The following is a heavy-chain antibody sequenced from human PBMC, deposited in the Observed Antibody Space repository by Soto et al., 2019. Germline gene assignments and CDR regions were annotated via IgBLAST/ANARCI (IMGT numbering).Heavy chain of an antibody. CDR2: IYYSGST. J-gene: IGHJ5*02. CDR3: ARHQKIYDCWSGYYTDP. D-gene: IGHD3-3*01. V-gene: IGHV4-39*01. CDR1: GGSISSSSYY. Sequence: QLQLQESGPGLVKPSETLSLTCTVSGGSISSSSYYWGWIRQPPGTGLEWIGSIYYSGSTYYNPSLKIRVPISVYTSKNQFSLKLSSVTAADTAVYYCARHQKIYDCWSGYYTDPWGQGTLVTVSS.